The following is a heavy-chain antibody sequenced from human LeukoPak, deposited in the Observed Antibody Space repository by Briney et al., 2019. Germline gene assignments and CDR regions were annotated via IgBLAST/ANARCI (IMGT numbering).Heavy chain of an antibody. CDR3: ARGKYSSGPYFDY. CDR2: ISYDGSNK. V-gene: IGHV3-30-3*01. CDR1: GFRFTNYA. Sequence: PGGSLRLSCVASGFRFTNYAMHWVRQAPGKGLEWVAVISYDGSNKYYADSVKGRFTISRDNSKNTLYLQMNSLRAEDTAVYYCARGKYSSGPYFDYWGQGTLVTVSS. J-gene: IGHJ4*02. D-gene: IGHD6-19*01.